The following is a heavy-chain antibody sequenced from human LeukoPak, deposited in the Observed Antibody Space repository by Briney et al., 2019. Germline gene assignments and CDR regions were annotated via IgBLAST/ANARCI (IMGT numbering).Heavy chain of an antibody. J-gene: IGHJ6*03. CDR1: GGSISSGAYY. D-gene: IGHD3-16*01. V-gene: IGHV4-61*02. CDR2: IHTNGST. Sequence: PSETLSLTCTVSGGSISSGAYYWSWIRQPAGKGLEWIGRIHTNGSTNYNPSLKSRVTISVDTSKNQFSLKLSSVTAADTAVYYCARETSQKGAHYMDVWGKGTTVTISS. CDR3: ARETSQKGAHYMDV.